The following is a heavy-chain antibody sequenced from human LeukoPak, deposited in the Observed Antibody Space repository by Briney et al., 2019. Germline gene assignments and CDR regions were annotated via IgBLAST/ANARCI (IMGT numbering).Heavy chain of an antibody. Sequence: PSETLSLTCTVSGGSVSSYFWSWIRQPPGKGLEWIGYIYHTGNTNYNPSLKSRATRSVDTSKNQFSLKVTSVTAADTAVYYCAREASGSGTFYFDSWGQGTLVTVSS. CDR1: GGSVSSYF. J-gene: IGHJ4*02. CDR2: IYHTGNT. V-gene: IGHV4-59*02. CDR3: AREASGSGTFYFDS.